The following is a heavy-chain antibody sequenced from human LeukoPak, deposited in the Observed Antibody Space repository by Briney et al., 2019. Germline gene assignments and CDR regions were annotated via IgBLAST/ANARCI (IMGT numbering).Heavy chain of an antibody. V-gene: IGHV3-7*01. D-gene: IGHD2-21*02. CDR3: AGEATAYYYGMDV. CDR1: GFTFSSYW. Sequence: GGSLRLSCAASGFTFSSYWMSWVRQAPGKGLEWVANIKQDGSEKYYVDSVKGRFTISRDNAKNSLYLQMNSLRAEDTAVYYCAGEATAYYYGMDVWAQGTTVTVSS. J-gene: IGHJ6*02. CDR2: IKQDGSEK.